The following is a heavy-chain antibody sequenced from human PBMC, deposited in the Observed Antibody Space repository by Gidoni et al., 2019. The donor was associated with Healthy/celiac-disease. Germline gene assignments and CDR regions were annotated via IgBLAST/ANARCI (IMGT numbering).Heavy chain of an antibody. CDR1: GGSLSRRNYY. CDR2: IYYSGST. J-gene: IGHJ4*02. V-gene: IGHV4-39*01. Sequence: QLHLQESGPGLVKPSATLSLTCTVNGGSLSRRNYYWGWIRQPPGQGVVWSGSIYYSGSTYSNPPLKSRVTLSVDTSKNLFSLKLSSVTAADTAVYYCARGSSRYYDFLSVVPFDYWGQVTLVTVSS. D-gene: IGHD3-3*01. CDR3: ARGSSRYYDFLSVVPFDY.